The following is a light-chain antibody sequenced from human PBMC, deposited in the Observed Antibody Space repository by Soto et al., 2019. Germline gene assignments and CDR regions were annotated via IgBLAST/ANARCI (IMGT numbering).Light chain of an antibody. J-gene: IGKJ1*01. CDR2: GAS. Sequence: EIVMTQSPATLSVSPGERATLSCRASQSVSNNLAWYQQKPGQAPRLLIYGASTRATGIPARFSGSGSGTEFTLTISSLQSEDFAVYYCQQFNDWPRTFDHGTKVEIK. CDR1: QSVSNN. V-gene: IGKV3-15*01. CDR3: QQFNDWPRT.